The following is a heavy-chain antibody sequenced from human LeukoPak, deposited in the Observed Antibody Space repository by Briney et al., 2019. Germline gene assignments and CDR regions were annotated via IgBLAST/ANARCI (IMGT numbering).Heavy chain of an antibody. V-gene: IGHV3-9*01. CDR2: ISWNSGSI. CDR3: ARGRHTNSWPLDY. D-gene: IGHD2-2*01. J-gene: IGHJ4*02. Sequence: GRSLRLSCAASGFTFDDYAMHWVRQAPGKGLEWVSGISWNSGSIGYADSVKGRFTISRDNAKNSLYLQMNSLRAEDTALYYCARGRHTNSWPLDYWGQGTLVTVSS. CDR1: GFTFDDYA.